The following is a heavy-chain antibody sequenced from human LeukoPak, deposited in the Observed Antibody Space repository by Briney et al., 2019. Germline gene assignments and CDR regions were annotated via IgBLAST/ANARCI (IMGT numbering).Heavy chain of an antibody. V-gene: IGHV4-38-2*02. Sequence: ASETLSLTCTVSGYSISSGYYWGWIRPPPGKGLEGIGRIYHSGSTYYNPSLKSRVTISVDTSKNQFSLKLSSVTAADTAVYYCARERGYSGYDRGYYYYYMDVWGKGTTVTVSS. J-gene: IGHJ6*03. CDR2: IYHSGST. CDR3: ARERGYSGYDRGYYYYYMDV. CDR1: GYSISSGYY. D-gene: IGHD5-12*01.